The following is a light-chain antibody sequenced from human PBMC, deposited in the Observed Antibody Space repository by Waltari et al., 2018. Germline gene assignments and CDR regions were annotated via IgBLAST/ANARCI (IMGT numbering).Light chain of an antibody. CDR1: QSISRN. V-gene: IGKV3-15*01. CDR2: GAS. CDR3: QQYNNWRT. J-gene: IGKJ2*01. Sequence: EILMTQSPATLSVSPWERATLSCRASQSISRNLAWYQQKPGQAPRLLIYGASTRATGIPARFRGSGSGTEFTLTISSLQSEDFAVYYCQQYNNWRTFGQGSKLEI.